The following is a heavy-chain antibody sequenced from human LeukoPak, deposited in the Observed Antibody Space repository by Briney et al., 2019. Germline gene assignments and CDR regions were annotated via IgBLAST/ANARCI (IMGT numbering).Heavy chain of an antibody. D-gene: IGHD1-26*01. CDR1: DVSISSSY. J-gene: IGHJ3*02. CDR3: ARDRGQHAFDI. CDR2: ISYTGST. Sequence: SETLSLTCSVSDVSISSSYWSWIRQPPGKGLEWIGYISYTGSTHYNPSLKSRLTISVDKAKNQFSLKVSSVTAADTAVYYCARDRGQHAFDIWGQGTMVTVSS. V-gene: IGHV4-59*01.